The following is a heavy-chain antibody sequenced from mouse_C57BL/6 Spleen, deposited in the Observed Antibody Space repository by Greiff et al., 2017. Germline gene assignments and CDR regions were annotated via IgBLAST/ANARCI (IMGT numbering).Heavy chain of an antibody. V-gene: IGHV10-3*01. Sequence: EVKLVESGGGLVQPKGSLKLSCAASGFTFNTYAMHWVRQAPGKGLEWVARIRRKSSNYATYYADSVKDRFTISRDDSQSMLYLQMNNLKTEDTAMYYCVRDRSNYYWYFDVWGTGTTVTVSS. J-gene: IGHJ1*03. CDR1: GFTFNTYA. CDR2: IRRKSSNYAT. CDR3: VRDRSNYYWYFDV. D-gene: IGHD2-5*01.